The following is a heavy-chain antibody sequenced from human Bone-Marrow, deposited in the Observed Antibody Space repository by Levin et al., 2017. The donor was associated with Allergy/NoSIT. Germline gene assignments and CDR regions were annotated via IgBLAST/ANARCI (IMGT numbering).Heavy chain of an antibody. D-gene: IGHD2-8*01. Sequence: PSETLSLTCAVSGGSINSGGFPWSWIRQSPEKGLEFIGYIYQTGSTHYNPSLRRRLTISLDTSKNQLYLRLTSVTAADTAVYYCARGNGILDVWGQGTTVIVSS. CDR3: ARGNGILDV. V-gene: IGHV4-30-2*06. CDR2: IYQTGST. CDR1: GGSINSGGFP. J-gene: IGHJ6*02.